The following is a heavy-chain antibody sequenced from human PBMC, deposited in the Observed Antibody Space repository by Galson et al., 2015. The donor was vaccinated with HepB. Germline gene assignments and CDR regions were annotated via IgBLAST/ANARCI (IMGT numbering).Heavy chain of an antibody. D-gene: IGHD6-19*01. CDR1: GFTFSYYA. J-gene: IGHJ4*02. CDR2: ITPSGDNT. V-gene: IGHV3-23*01. CDR3: AKVFPEKTDGWYRQALYYFDP. Sequence: SLRLSCAASGFTFSYYAMAWVRQAPGKGLEWISAITPSGDNTYSADSMKGRFFISRDNSQNTLFLQMNSLRADDTAIYFCAKVFPEKTDGWYRQALYYFDPWGQGTLVTVSS.